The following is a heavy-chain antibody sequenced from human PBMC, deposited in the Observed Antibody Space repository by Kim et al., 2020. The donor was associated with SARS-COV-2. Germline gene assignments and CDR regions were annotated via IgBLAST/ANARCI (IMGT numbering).Heavy chain of an antibody. CDR3: ATDGQYDFWSEVY. Sequence: GGSLRLSCAASGFTFSSYGMHWVRQAPGKGLEWVALIWNDGSKKYYADSVKGRFTISRDNSKNTLYLQMNSLRAEDTAVYYCATDGQYDFWSEVYWGQGALVTVSS. V-gene: IGHV3-33*01. CDR2: IWNDGSKK. J-gene: IGHJ4*02. D-gene: IGHD3-3*01. CDR1: GFTFSSYG.